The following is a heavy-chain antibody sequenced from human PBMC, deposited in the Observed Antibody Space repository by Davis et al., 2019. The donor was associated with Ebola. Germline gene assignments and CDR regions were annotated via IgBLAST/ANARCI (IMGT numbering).Heavy chain of an antibody. CDR2: IKSDGSST. D-gene: IGHD2-15*01. Sequence: HTGGSLRLSCVASGFTSSSYWMHWVRQAPGKGLVWVSLIKSDGSSTRYADSVKGRFTISRDNAKNSLYLQMNSLRAEDTAVYYCARDWPIDVVVVAATFDYWGQGTLVTVSS. CDR3: ARDWPIDVVVVAATFDY. J-gene: IGHJ4*02. V-gene: IGHV3-74*01. CDR1: GFTSSSYW.